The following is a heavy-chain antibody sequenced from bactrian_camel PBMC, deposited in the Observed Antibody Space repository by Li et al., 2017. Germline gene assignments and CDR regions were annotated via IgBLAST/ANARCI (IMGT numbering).Heavy chain of an antibody. CDR2: IVTLGGTT. J-gene: IGHJ4*01. V-gene: IGHV3S54*01. D-gene: IGHD4*01. Sequence: HVQLVESGGGSVQAGGSLTLSCEVSGSIDGTNCIGWFRQYPGKEREGGAAIVTLGGTTYYDDSVTGRFTISRDNAGPTMYLQMDKLQPEDTARYFCAFAPGVTLWRGFLDADVHKFWDRGTQVTVS. CDR3: AFAPGVTLWRGFLDADVHKF. CDR1: GSIDGTNC.